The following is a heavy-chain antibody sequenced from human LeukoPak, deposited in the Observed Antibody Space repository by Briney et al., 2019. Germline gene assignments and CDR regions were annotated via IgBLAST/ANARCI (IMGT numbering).Heavy chain of an antibody. CDR3: ARAGYSYVPYYFDC. CDR2: INQDGSEK. CDR1: GFTFSSYW. Sequence: GTSLRLSCAASGFTFSSYWMSWVRQAPGKGLEWVANINQDGSEKYYVDSVKGRFTISRDNAKNSLYLQMNSQRAEDTAVYYCARAGYSYVPYYFDCWAQGTLVTVSS. J-gene: IGHJ4*02. D-gene: IGHD5-18*01. V-gene: IGHV3-7*01.